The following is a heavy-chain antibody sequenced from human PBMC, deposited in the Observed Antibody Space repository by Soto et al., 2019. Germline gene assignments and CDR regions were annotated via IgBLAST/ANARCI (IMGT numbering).Heavy chain of an antibody. J-gene: IGHJ6*02. D-gene: IGHD2-8*01. CDR3: ARVGRGVYGMDV. Sequence: EVQLVESGGGLVQPGGSLRLSCAASGFTFSSYSINWVRQAPGKGLEWFSYITSASSTISYADSVKGRFTVSRDNAKNSLSLQLNSLRDEATAVYYCARVGRGVYGMDVWGQGTSVTVSS. CDR1: GFTFSSYS. CDR2: ITSASSTI. V-gene: IGHV3-48*02.